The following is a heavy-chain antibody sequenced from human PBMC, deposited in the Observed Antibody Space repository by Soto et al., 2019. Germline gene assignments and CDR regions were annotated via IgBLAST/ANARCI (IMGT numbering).Heavy chain of an antibody. CDR1: GFTFSSYS. CDR2: ISSSSSTI. D-gene: IGHD4-17*01. J-gene: IGHJ4*02. V-gene: IGHV3-48*02. Sequence: ESLGLSCAASGFTFSSYSMNWVRQAAGQGLEWVSYISSSSSTIYYADSVKGRFTISRDNAKNSLYLQMNSLRDEDTAVYYCARVGLYYGDYPYYFDYCGQGTLVIVSS. CDR3: ARVGLYYGDYPYYFDY.